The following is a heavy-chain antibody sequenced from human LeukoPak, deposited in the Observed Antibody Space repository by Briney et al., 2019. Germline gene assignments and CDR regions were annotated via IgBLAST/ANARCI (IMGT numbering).Heavy chain of an antibody. D-gene: IGHD3-16*01. J-gene: IGHJ6*03. CDR1: GGTFSSYA. CDR2: ISGYNGET. Sequence: APVKVSCKASGGTFSSYAISWVRQAPGQGLEWMGWISGYNGETNYVQKFLGRVTMTIDSSTSTAYMELRSLRSDDTAVYYCAREEGGNYYYMDVWGKGTTVTASS. V-gene: IGHV1-18*01. CDR3: AREEGGNYYYMDV.